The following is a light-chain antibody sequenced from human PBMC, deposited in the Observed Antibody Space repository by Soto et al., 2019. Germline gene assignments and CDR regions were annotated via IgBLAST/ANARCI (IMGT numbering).Light chain of an antibody. CDR3: GTWDSSLSAGPFYV. CDR2: ENN. J-gene: IGLJ1*01. CDR1: SSNIGNNY. Sequence: SVLTHPASVSAAPGQKVTISCSGSSSNIGNNYVSWYQQLPGTAPKLLIYENNKRPSGIPDRFSGSKSGTSATLGITGLQTGDEADYYCGTWDSSLSAGPFYVFGTGTKVTVL. V-gene: IGLV1-51*02.